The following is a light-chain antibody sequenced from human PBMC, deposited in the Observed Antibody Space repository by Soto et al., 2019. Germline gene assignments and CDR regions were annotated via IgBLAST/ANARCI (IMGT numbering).Light chain of an antibody. V-gene: IGKV3-20*01. Sequence: EVRLTQSPATLSLSPGERATLSCRASQSVTTSLAWYQQKPGQAPRIVIFGASGRATGIPDRFSGSGSGTDFTLTISGLEPEDFAVYYCQHFGDSLWTFGQGTKVDIK. J-gene: IGKJ1*01. CDR1: QSVTTS. CDR2: GAS. CDR3: QHFGDSLWT.